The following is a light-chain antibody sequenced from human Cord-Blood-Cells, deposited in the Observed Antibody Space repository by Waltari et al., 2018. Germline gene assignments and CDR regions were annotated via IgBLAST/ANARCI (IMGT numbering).Light chain of an antibody. J-gene: IGLJ1*01. V-gene: IGLV2-14*01. CDR3: SSYTSSSTYG. Sequence: QSALTQPASVSGSPGQSITISCTGTSSDVGGYNYVSWYQQPPVNAPKLMIYQVNNPPSGVSNRFSGSKSGNTASLTISVLQAEDEADYYCSSYTSSSTYGFGTGTKVTVL. CDR2: QVN. CDR1: SSDVGGYNY.